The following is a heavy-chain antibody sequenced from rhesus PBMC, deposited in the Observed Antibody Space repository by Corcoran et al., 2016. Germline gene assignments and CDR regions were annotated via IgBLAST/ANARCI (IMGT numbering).Heavy chain of an antibody. CDR3: ARDAKDSGSYYTLGGLDS. CDR2: IYGSGSST. V-gene: IGHV4-169*02. Sequence: QLQPQESGPGLVKPSDTLSVTCAGSGGSIRSSYWSWLRQAPGQGLEGIGYIYGSGSSTNYNPSLKSRVTLSVDTSKNQLSLKRSSVTTADTAVYYCARDAKDSGSYYTLGGLDSWGQGVVVTVSS. CDR1: GGSIRSSY. D-gene: IGHD3-16*01. J-gene: IGHJ6*01.